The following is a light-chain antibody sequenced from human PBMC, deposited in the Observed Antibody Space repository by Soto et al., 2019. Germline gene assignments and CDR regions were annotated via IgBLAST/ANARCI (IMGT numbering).Light chain of an antibody. CDR3: QRYHSAPFT. Sequence: DIQMTQSPSSLSASVGDRVTVTCRASQGVSNYLAWYQQERGKVPKLLIYAASTLFSGVPSRFSGSGSGTDFTLTIRSLQPEDFATYYFQRYHSAPFTVDPGTKVDIK. J-gene: IGKJ3*01. V-gene: IGKV1-27*01. CDR2: AAS. CDR1: QGVSNY.